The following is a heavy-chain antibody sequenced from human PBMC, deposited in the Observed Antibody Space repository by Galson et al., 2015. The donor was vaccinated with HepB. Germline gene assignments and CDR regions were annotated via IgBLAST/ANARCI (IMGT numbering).Heavy chain of an antibody. CDR2: IYTGGAT. CDR3: AREVSTSSNYFDY. V-gene: IGHV3-53*04. D-gene: IGHD6-13*01. J-gene: IGHJ4*02. Sequence: SLRLSCAASGFTVSSNYMSWVRQAPGKGLEWVSVIYTGGATYYADSVKGRFTISRHNSKNTLYLQMNGLRGEDTAIYYCAREVSTSSNYFDYWGQGTLVTVSS. CDR1: GFTVSSNY.